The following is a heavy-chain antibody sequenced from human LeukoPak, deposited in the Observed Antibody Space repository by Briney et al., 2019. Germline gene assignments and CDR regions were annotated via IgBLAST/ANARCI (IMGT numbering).Heavy chain of an antibody. J-gene: IGHJ1*01. CDR2: ISYDGSNK. Sequence: GGSLRLSCAASGFTFSSYAMHWVRQAPGKGLEWVAVISYDGSNKYYADSVKGRFTISRDNSKNTLYLQMNSLRAEDTAVYYCARALSQELIRYSQDWGQGTLVSVSS. D-gene: IGHD1-1*01. CDR1: GFTFSSYA. V-gene: IGHV3-30-3*01. CDR3: ARALSQELIRYSQD.